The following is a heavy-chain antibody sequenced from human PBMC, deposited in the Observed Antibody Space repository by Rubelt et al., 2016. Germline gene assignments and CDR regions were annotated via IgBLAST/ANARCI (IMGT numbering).Heavy chain of an antibody. CDR3: TTYTIGTDTFDI. D-gene: IGHD1/OR15-1a*01. V-gene: IGHV3-7*03. CDR2: IKQDGSEK. J-gene: IGHJ3*02. CDR1: GFTFSSYW. Sequence: EVQLVESGGGLVQPGGSLRLSCAASGFTFSSYWMSWVRQAPGKGLEWVANIKQDGSEKYYVDSVKGRFTISRDNAKNSLYLQMNSLRVEDTAVYYCTTYTIGTDTFDIWGQGTMVTVSS.